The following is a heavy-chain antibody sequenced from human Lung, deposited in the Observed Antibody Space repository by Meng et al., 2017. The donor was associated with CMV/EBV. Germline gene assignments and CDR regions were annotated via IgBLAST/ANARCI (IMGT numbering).Heavy chain of an antibody. CDR1: GGSISSSNW. CDR3: ARGEGFGEFYYYYGMDV. Sequence: SETLSLTCAVSGGSISSSNWWSWVRQPPGKGLEWIGEIYHSGSTNYNPFLKSRVTISVDKSKNQFSLKLSSVTAADTAVYYCARGEGFGEFYYYYGMDVWGQGTTVTVSS. V-gene: IGHV4-4*02. D-gene: IGHD3-10*01. CDR2: IYHSGST. J-gene: IGHJ6*02.